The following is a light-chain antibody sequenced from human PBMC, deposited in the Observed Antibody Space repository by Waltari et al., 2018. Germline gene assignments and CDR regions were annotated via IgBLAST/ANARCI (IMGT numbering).Light chain of an antibody. Sequence: QSALTQPRSVSGSPGQSATLSCTGTTPNLCPYQYVSWYQQHPGKAPKLIIHDVTNRPSGVPDRFSGSKSGNTASLTISGLQAEDEAEYFCCSFAGSHTWVFGGGTELTVL. CDR2: DVT. CDR3: CSFAGSHTWV. CDR1: TPNLCPYQY. J-gene: IGLJ3*02. V-gene: IGLV2-11*01.